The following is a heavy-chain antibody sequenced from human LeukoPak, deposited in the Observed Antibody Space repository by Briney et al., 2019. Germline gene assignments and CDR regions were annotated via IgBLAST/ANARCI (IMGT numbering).Heavy chain of an antibody. V-gene: IGHV3-48*01. CDR3: ASSYGSGSYLWFDP. D-gene: IGHD3-10*01. CDR2: ISASNSTI. Sequence: PGGSLRLSCEASGITFSSYSINWVRQAPGRGLEWVSYISASNSTIYYADSVKGRFTISRDNAKNSMYLQMNSLRAEDTAVYYCASSYGSGSYLWFDPWGQGTLVTGSS. CDR1: GITFSSYS. J-gene: IGHJ5*02.